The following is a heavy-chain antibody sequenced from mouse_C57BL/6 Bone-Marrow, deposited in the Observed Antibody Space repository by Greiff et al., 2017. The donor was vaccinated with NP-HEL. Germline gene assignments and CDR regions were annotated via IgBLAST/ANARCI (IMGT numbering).Heavy chain of an antibody. Sequence: QVQLQQSGAELMKPGASVKLSCKATGYTFTGYWIEWVKQRPGHGLEWIGEILPGSGSTNYNEKFKGKATFTADTSSNTAYMQLSSLTTEDSAIYYCARQITTVVATYWYFDVWGTGTTVTVPS. CDR2: ILPGSGST. J-gene: IGHJ1*03. V-gene: IGHV1-9*01. D-gene: IGHD1-1*01. CDR1: GYTFTGYW. CDR3: ARQITTVVATYWYFDV.